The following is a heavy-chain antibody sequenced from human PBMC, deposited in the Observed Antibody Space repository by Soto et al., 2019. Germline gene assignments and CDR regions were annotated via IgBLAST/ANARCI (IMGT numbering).Heavy chain of an antibody. D-gene: IGHD1-1*01. J-gene: IGHJ4*02. V-gene: IGHV3-23*01. Sequence: EVQLLESGGGLVQPGGSLRLSCAASGFDFSIYDMTWVRQAPGKGLEWVSSIGGRGGSAYYADSVQGRFTISRDDSRGSVFLQMNSLRGDDTAIYYCAKGGWNDDWGQGPLVTVSS. CDR1: GFDFSIYD. CDR3: AKGGWNDD. CDR2: IGGRGGSA.